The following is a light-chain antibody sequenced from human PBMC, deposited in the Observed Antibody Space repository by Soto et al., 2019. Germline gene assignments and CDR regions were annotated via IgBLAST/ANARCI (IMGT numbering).Light chain of an antibody. CDR3: VLYMGSGIWV. CDR1: SGSVSTSYY. V-gene: IGLV8-61*01. Sequence: QAVVTQEPSFSVSPGGTVTLTCGLSSGSVSTSYYPSWYQQTPGQAPRTLIYSTNTRSSGVPDRFSGSILGNKAALTITGAQADYESDYYCVLYMGSGIWVFGGWTKLTVL. J-gene: IGLJ3*02. CDR2: STN.